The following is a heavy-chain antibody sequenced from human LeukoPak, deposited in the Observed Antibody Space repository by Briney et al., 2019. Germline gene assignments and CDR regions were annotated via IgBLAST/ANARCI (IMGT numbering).Heavy chain of an antibody. CDR1: GFTFSSYS. V-gene: IGHV3-48*01. J-gene: IGHJ3*02. D-gene: IGHD3-22*01. CDR2: ISSSSSTI. CDR3: AREADYYDSSGYYLGAFDI. Sequence: GGSLRLSCAASGFTFSSYSMNWVRQAPGKGLEWVSYISSSSSTIYYADSVKGRFTISRDNAKNQLYLQMNSVRAEDTAVYYCAREADYYDSSGYYLGAFDIWGQGTMVTVSS.